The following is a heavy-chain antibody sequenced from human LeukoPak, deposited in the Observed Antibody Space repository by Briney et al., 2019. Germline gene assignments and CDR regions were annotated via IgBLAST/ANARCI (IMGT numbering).Heavy chain of an antibody. CDR1: GFTFSSYA. Sequence: GQSRTLSCAASGFTFSSYAMSWVRPPPGKGLEWVSDISGSGCSTYYADSVKGRFTISRDNSKSTLYLQMNSLRAEDTAVYYCAKDRGGWYGDYFDYWGQGTLVTVSS. V-gene: IGHV3-23*01. D-gene: IGHD6-19*01. CDR2: ISGSGCST. CDR3: AKDRGGWYGDYFDY. J-gene: IGHJ4*02.